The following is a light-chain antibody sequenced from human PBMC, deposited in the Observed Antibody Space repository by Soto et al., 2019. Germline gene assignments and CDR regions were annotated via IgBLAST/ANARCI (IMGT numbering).Light chain of an antibody. Sequence: VLTQSPATLSSSPGERATLSCRASQSITTYLAWYQQRPGQAPRLLISDASNRVAGVPVRFSGSGSGTDFTLTISNLEAEDFAVYYCLHRSDWPPGITFGHGTRLDIK. J-gene: IGKJ5*01. V-gene: IGKV3-11*01. CDR2: DAS. CDR1: QSITTY. CDR3: LHRSDWPPGIT.